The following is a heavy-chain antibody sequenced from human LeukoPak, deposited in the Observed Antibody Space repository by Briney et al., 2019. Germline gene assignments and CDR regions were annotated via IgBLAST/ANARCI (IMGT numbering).Heavy chain of an antibody. V-gene: IGHV3-23*01. J-gene: IGHJ4*02. CDR3: AKGVVVVPAANKHSGYFDY. D-gene: IGHD2-2*01. Sequence: GSLRLSCAASGFTFSSYAMSWVRPAPGKGLEWVSAISGSGGSTYYPDSVKGRFTISRDNSKNTLYLQMTSLRAEDTAVYYCAKGVVVVPAANKHSGYFDYWGQGTLVTVSS. CDR1: GFTFSSYA. CDR2: ISGSGGST.